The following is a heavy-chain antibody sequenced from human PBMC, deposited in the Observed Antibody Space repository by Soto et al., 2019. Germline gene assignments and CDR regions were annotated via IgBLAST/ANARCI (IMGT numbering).Heavy chain of an antibody. CDR3: AKIPSRGMIFGAGS. D-gene: IGHD3-3*01. Sequence: EVQLLESGGGLVQPGGSLRLSCAASGFIFRNHVLNWVRQAPGKGLEWVSAIDNSGDGSFYEDSVKGRFIISRDNSNDTVFLHMHNLRLEDTAFYYCAKIPSRGMIFGAGSWGQGTLVTVSS. J-gene: IGHJ5*02. CDR2: IDNSGDGS. V-gene: IGHV3-23*05. CDR1: GFIFRNHV.